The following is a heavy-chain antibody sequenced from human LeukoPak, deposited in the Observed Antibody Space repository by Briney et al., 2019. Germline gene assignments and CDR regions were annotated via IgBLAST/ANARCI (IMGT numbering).Heavy chain of an antibody. CDR1: AFRFSSFA. V-gene: IGHV3-23*01. Sequence: GGSLRLSCAASAFRFSSFAMTWVRQAPGRGLEWVSGIHGNGETTYYADSVKGRFTISRDNSRDLLYLQMNSLRVEDTAVYYCAKDPNGDYVGAFDSWGQGTMVTVSS. CDR2: IHGNGETT. D-gene: IGHD4-17*01. CDR3: AKDPNGDYVGAFDS. J-gene: IGHJ3*02.